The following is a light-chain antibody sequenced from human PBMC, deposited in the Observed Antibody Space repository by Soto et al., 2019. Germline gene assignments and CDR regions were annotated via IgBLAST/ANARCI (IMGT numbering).Light chain of an antibody. CDR2: EVS. V-gene: IGLV2-14*01. CDR1: SSDVGGYNY. CDR3: SSYTSSSTRV. Sequence: QSALTQPASVSGSPGQSITISCTGTSSDVGGYNYVSWYQQHPGKAPKLMIYEVSNRPSGVSNRFSGSKSGNTASLTISGXXXXXXXXXYCSSYTSSSTRVFGTGTKLTVX. J-gene: IGLJ1*01.